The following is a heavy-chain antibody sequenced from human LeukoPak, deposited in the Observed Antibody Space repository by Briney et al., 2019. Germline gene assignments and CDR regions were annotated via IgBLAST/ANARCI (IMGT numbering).Heavy chain of an antibody. D-gene: IGHD3-22*01. J-gene: IGHJ4*02. CDR3: AKDSGYYSFDY. CDR1: GYIFTSYS. Sequence: ASVKVSCKASGYIFTSYSMHWVRRAPGQGLEWMGIINPSGGTTNYAQKFQGRVTMTRDTSTSTVYMDLSSLRSEDTAVYYCAKDSGYYSFDYWGQGTLVTVSS. CDR2: INPSGGTT. V-gene: IGHV1-46*01.